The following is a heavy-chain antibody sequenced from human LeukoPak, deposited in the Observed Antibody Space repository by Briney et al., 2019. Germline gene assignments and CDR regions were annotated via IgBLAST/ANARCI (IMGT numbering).Heavy chain of an antibody. CDR2: LKSKTDGCTT. CDR3: TTPTSTYYDFWSGYYTGDY. J-gene: IGHJ4*02. CDR1: GFTFSNAW. Sequence: GGPLRLSCAASGFTFSNAWMSWVRQAPGKGQEWVGRLKSKTDGCTTDYAAPVKGRFTISRDDSKNTLYLQMNSLKTEDTSVYYCTTPTSTYYDFWSGYYTGDYWGQGTLVTVAS. D-gene: IGHD3-3*01. V-gene: IGHV3-15*01.